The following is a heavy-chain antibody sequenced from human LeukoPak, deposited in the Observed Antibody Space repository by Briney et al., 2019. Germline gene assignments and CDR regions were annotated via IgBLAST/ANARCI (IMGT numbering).Heavy chain of an antibody. CDR3: ARDNTAMESFDY. CDR1: GFTFSSYS. D-gene: IGHD5-18*01. V-gene: IGHV3-21*01. Sequence: GGSLRLSCAASGFTFSSYSMNWVRQAPGKGLEWVSSISSSSSYVYYADSVKGRFTISRDNAKNSLYLQMNSLRAEDTAVYYCARDNTAMESFDYWGQGTLLTVSS. J-gene: IGHJ4*02. CDR2: ISSSSSYV.